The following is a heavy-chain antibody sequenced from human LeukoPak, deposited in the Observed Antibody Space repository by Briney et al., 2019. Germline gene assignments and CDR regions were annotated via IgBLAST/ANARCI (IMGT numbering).Heavy chain of an antibody. D-gene: IGHD3-9*01. CDR3: ARGGPQGYDILTGYYKSGWFDP. J-gene: IGHJ5*02. CDR2: INHSGST. V-gene: IGHV4-34*01. Sequence: SETLSLTCAVYGGSFSGYYWSWIRQPPGKGLEWIGEINHSGSTNYNPSLKSRVTIPVDTSKNQFSLKLSSVTAADTAVYYCARGGPQGYDILTGYYKSGWFDPWGQGTLVTVSS. CDR1: GGSFSGYY.